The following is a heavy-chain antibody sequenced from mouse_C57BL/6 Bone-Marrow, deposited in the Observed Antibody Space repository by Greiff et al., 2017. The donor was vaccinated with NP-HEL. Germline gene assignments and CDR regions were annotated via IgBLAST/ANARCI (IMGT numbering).Heavy chain of an antibody. D-gene: IGHD1-1*01. CDR2: ISAGGSST. V-gene: IGHV5-4*01. CDR1: GFTFSSYA. CDR3: ARAYYYGSSYTFDY. J-gene: IGHJ2*01. Sequence: DVQLVESGGGLVKPGGSLKLSCAASGFTFSSYAMSWVRQTPEKRLEWVATISAGGSSTYYPDNVKGRFTISRDNAKNNLYLQMSHLKSEDTAMYYCARAYYYGSSYTFDYWGQGTTLTVSS.